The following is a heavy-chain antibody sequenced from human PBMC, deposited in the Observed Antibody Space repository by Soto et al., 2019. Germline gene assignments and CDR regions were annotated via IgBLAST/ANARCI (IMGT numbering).Heavy chain of an antibody. Sequence: QVQLVQSGAEVKKPGSSVKVSCKASGGTFSSYAISWVRQAPGQGLEWMGGIIPIFGTANYAQKFQGRVTITADKSTSTAYMELSSLRSEDTAVYYCARAHIVVVTAMEDYYGMDVWGQGTTVTVS. CDR2: IIPIFGTA. CDR1: GGTFSSYA. CDR3: ARAHIVVVTAMEDYYGMDV. V-gene: IGHV1-69*06. J-gene: IGHJ6*02. D-gene: IGHD2-21*02.